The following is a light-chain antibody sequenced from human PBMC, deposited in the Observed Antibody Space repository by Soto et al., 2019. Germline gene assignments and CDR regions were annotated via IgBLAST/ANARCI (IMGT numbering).Light chain of an antibody. CDR2: DAS. V-gene: IGKV1-5*01. J-gene: IGKJ5*01. CDR3: QQRSNWPPIT. CDR1: QTISSW. Sequence: DIQLTQSPSTLSGSVGNRVTITCRASQTISSWLAWYQQKPGKAPRLLIYDASTLESGVPSRFSGSGSGTDFTLTISSLEPEDFAVYYCQQRSNWPPITFGQGTRLEIK.